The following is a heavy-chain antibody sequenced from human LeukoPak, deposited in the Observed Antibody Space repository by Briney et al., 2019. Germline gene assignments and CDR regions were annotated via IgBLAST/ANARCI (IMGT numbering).Heavy chain of an antibody. Sequence: GSLRLSCAASGFTVSSNYMSWVRQAPGKGLEWIGYIYYSGSTNYNPSLKSRVTISVDTSKNQFSLRLSSVTAADTAVYYCARMKVGATSWFDPWGQGTLVTVSS. CDR2: IYYSGST. V-gene: IGHV4-59*02. CDR1: GFTVSSNY. J-gene: IGHJ5*02. CDR3: ARMKVGATSWFDP. D-gene: IGHD1-26*01.